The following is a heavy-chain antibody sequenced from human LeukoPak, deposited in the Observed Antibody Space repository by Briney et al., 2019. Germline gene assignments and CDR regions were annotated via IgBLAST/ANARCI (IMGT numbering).Heavy chain of an antibody. CDR3: ARPVYEAVDI. Sequence: ASVKVSCKPSGYTFIGYYMHWVRQAPGQGVGWVGWVNPNSGGAKYAQKLQGRVTLTRDTSIRTAFMELCSVGSDDTAVYYCARPVYEAVDIWGQGTMV. V-gene: IGHV1-2*02. J-gene: IGHJ3*02. D-gene: IGHD2/OR15-2a*01. CDR2: VNPNSGGA. CDR1: GYTFIGYY.